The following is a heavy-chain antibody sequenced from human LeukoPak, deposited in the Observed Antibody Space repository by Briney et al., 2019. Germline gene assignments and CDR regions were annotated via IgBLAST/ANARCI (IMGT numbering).Heavy chain of an antibody. CDR3: ARSSRYDSSGYYYYFDY. CDR2: IYTSGST. Sequence: SETLSLPCPVSGGSISSYYWSWIRQPPGKGLEWIGYIYTSGSTNYNPSLKSRVTISVDTSKNQFSLKLSSVTAADTAVYYCARSSRYDSSGYYYYFDYWGQGTLVTVSS. J-gene: IGHJ4*02. D-gene: IGHD3-22*01. V-gene: IGHV4-4*09. CDR1: GGSISSYY.